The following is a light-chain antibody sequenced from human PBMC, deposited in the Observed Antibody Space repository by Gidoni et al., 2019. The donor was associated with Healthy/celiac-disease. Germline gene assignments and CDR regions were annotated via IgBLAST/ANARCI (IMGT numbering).Light chain of an antibody. CDR2: DAS. CDR1: QSVSSSD. Sequence: EIVLTQSPATLSLSPGERATLSCGASQSVSSSDLAWYQQKPGLAPRLLIYDASSRATGIPDRFSGSGSGTDFTLTISRLEPEDFAVYYCQQYGSSCSFGQGTKLEIK. J-gene: IGKJ2*04. V-gene: IGKV3D-20*01. CDR3: QQYGSSCS.